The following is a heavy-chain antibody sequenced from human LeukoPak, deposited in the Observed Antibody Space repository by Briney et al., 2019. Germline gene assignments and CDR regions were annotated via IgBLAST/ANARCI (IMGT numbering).Heavy chain of an antibody. V-gene: IGHV4-34*01. D-gene: IGHD1-7*01. CDR3: ARRWNYGRNYYIDV. CDR1: GGSFSHYY. CDR2: INDSGTI. J-gene: IGHJ6*03. Sequence: SETLSLTCAVYGGSFSHYYWSWIRQSPGMGPEWIGEINDSGTINYNQSLMSRVTISVDKSKNQFSLKLSSATAADTAVYYCARRWNYGRNYYIDVWGKGATVSVSS.